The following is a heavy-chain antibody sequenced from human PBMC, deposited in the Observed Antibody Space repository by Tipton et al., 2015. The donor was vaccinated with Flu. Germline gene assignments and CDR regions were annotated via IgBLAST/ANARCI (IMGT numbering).Heavy chain of an antibody. J-gene: IGHJ4*02. CDR1: GFTVSTSY. V-gene: IGHV3-53*01. CDR2: VYDDGRT. CDR3: ARDEGGTYPH. D-gene: IGHD1-14*01. Sequence: SLRLSCAASGFTVSTSYMSWVRQPPGKGLEWVSIVYDDGRTYYADSVEGRFAISRDNSKNILYLQMNSLRADDTAVYFCARDEGGTYPHWGQGTLVTVSS.